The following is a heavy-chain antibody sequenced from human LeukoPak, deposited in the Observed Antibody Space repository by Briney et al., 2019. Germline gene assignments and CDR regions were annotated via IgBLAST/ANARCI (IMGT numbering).Heavy chain of an antibody. CDR3: ARMRDYYGSGSYYNSSYPSSWYFDL. CDR1: GGSFSGYY. Sequence: PSETLSLTCAVYGGSFSGYYWSWIRQPPGKGLEWIGEINHSGSTNYNPSLKSRVTISVDTSKNQFSLKLSSVTAGDTAVYYCARMRDYYGSGSYYNSSYPSSWYFDLWGRGTLVTVSS. J-gene: IGHJ2*01. D-gene: IGHD3-10*01. CDR2: INHSGST. V-gene: IGHV4-34*01.